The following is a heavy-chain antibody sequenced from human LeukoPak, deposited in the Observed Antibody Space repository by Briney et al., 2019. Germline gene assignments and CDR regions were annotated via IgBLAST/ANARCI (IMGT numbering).Heavy chain of an antibody. Sequence: SVKVSCKASGGTFSSYAISWVRQAPGQGLEWMGGIIPIFGTANYAQKFQGRVTITTDESTSTAYMELSSLRSEDTAVYYCARVATASYYDSSGYYLDYWGQGTLVTVSS. J-gene: IGHJ4*02. V-gene: IGHV1-69*05. CDR1: GGTFSSYA. CDR2: IIPIFGTA. CDR3: ARVATASYYDSSGYYLDY. D-gene: IGHD3-22*01.